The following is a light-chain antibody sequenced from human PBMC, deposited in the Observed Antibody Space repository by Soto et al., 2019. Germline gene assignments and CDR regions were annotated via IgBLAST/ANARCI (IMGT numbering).Light chain of an antibody. CDR2: GAS. CDR3: QQYVSSTLT. Sequence: EIVLTQSPGTLSLSPGERATLSCRASPSVSSSYLAWYQQKAGQAPRILIYGASSRATGIPDRFSGSGSETDFTLTISRLETEDFAVYECQQYVSSTLTFGQGTKVDIK. V-gene: IGKV3-20*01. CDR1: PSVSSSY. J-gene: IGKJ1*01.